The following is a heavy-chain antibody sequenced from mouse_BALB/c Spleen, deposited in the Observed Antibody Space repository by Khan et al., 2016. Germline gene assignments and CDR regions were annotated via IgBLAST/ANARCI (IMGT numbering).Heavy chain of an antibody. Sequence: EVKLLESGGGLVQPGGSLKLSCAASGFDFSSYWMSWVRQAPGKGLEWIGEINPDSSTINYTPSLKDNFIISRDNANNTLYLQMSKVRSEATALYDCSGLGNYGLFAYWCQGTLVTVSA. CDR1: GFDFSSYW. D-gene: IGHD1-2*01. CDR2: INPDSSTI. CDR3: SGLGNYGLFAY. V-gene: IGHV4-1*02. J-gene: IGHJ3*01.